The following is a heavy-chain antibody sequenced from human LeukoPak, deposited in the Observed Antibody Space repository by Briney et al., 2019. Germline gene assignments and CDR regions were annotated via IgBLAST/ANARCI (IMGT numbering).Heavy chain of an antibody. D-gene: IGHD6-6*01. CDR2: ISGSGGST. CDR1: GFTFSSYA. CDR3: VWYSSSEGYYYMDV. V-gene: IGHV3-23*01. Sequence: PGGSLRLSCAASGFTFSSYAMSWVRQAPGKGLEWVSAISGSGGSTYYADSVKGRFTISRDNSKNTLYLQMNSLRAEDTAVYYCVWYSSSEGYYYMDVWGKGATVTVSS. J-gene: IGHJ6*03.